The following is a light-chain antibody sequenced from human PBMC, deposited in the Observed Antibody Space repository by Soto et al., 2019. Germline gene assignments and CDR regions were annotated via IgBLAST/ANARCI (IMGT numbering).Light chain of an antibody. CDR1: QTITSFY. CDR2: GTS. CDR3: QQFGGSPPRFT. V-gene: IGKV3-20*01. Sequence: IVLTQSPGTLSLSPGERATLTCRASQTITSFYLAWYQQKPGQAPRLLIYGTSTRATGIPDTFSGSGSGTDFTLTIRKLEPEDFAVYYCQQFGGSPPRFTFGPGTKVEVK. J-gene: IGKJ3*01.